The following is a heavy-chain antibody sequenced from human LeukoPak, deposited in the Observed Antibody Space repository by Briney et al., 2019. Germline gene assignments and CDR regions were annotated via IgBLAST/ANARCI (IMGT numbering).Heavy chain of an antibody. CDR2: VYYSGST. CDR3: ARDRRYYGSGSEVRRFDP. Sequence: SETLSLTCTVSGGSISSSSYYWGWIRQPPGKGLEWIGYVYYSGSTNYNPSLKSRVTISVDTSKNQFSLKLSSVTAADTAVYYCARDRRYYGSGSEVRRFDPWGQGTLVTVSS. D-gene: IGHD3-10*01. J-gene: IGHJ5*02. CDR1: GGSISSSSYY. V-gene: IGHV4-61*01.